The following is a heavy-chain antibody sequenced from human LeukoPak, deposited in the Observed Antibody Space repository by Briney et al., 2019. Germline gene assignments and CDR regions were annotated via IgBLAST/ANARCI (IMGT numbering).Heavy chain of an antibody. CDR1: GFTVSSNY. J-gene: IGHJ4*02. Sequence: GGSLRLSCAASGFTVSSNYMSWVRQAPGKGLEWVSLIYSGGSTHYADSVKGRFTISRDNSKNTLYLQMNSLRVDDTAVYYCARDPPAVAANAYGWGQGTLVTVSS. D-gene: IGHD6-6*01. CDR2: IYSGGST. V-gene: IGHV3-66*01. CDR3: ARDPPAVAANAYG.